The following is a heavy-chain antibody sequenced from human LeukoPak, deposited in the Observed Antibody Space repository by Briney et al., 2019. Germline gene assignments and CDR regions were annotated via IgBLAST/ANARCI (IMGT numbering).Heavy chain of an antibody. CDR3: AKIRSGYYDSSGYHDY. V-gene: IGHV3-23*01. J-gene: IGHJ4*02. D-gene: IGHD3-22*01. CDR1: GFTFSSYA. CDR2: ISSSGRST. Sequence: PGGSLRLSCAASGFTFSSYAMTWVRQAPGKGLEWVSAISSSGRSTYYADSVKGRFTISRDNSKNTLYLQMNSLRAEDTAVYYCAKIRSGYYDSSGYHDYWGQGTLVTVSS.